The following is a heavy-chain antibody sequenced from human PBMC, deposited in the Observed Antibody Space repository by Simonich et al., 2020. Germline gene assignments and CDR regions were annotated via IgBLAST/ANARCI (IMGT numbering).Heavy chain of an antibody. CDR3: ARDRDGDYDY. V-gene: IGHV4-38-2*02. D-gene: IGHD4-17*01. CDR2: IYHRGST. CDR1: GYSISSGYY. Sequence: QVQLQESGPGLVKPSETLSLTCAVSGYSISSGYYWGWIRQPPGKGLEWIGSIYHRGSTYYNPALKSRVTISVDTSKTQFSRKLSSGTAADTAVYYCARDRDGDYDYWGQGTLVTVSS. J-gene: IGHJ4*02.